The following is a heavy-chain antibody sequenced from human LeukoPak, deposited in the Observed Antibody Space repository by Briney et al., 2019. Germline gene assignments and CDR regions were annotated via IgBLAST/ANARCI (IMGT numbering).Heavy chain of an antibody. CDR2: INPNSGYT. CDR3: ARDAMLSGYDVVDY. J-gene: IGHJ4*02. V-gene: IGHV1-2*02. Sequence: ASVKVSCKSSGYTFTGYYMRWVRQAPGQGLEWMGWINPNSGYTNNAQKFQGRVTMTSDTSISTAYMELSSLRSDDTAVYYCARDAMLSGYDVVDYWGQGTLVTVSS. CDR1: GYTFTGYY. D-gene: IGHD5-12*01.